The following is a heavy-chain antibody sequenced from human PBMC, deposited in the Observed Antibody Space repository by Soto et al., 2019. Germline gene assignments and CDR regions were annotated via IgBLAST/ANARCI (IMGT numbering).Heavy chain of an antibody. V-gene: IGHV3-30-3*01. Sequence: QVQLVESGGGVVQPGRSLRLSCAASGFTFSSYAMHWVRQAPGKGLEWVAVISYDGSNKYYADSVKGRFTISRDNSKNTLYLQMNSLTAEDTAVYYCARGTYYYYSSGYALAFDIWGQGTMVTFSS. CDR3: ARGTYYYYSSGYALAFDI. CDR2: ISYDGSNK. CDR1: GFTFSSYA. D-gene: IGHD3-22*01. J-gene: IGHJ3*02.